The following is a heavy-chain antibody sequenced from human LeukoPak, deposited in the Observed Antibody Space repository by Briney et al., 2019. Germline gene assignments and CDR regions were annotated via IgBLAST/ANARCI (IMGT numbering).Heavy chain of an antibody. J-gene: IGHJ4*02. D-gene: IGHD2-2*01. CDR3: ANKYAFHN. V-gene: IGHV3-48*01. Sequence: GGSLRLSCAASGFTFSDYSMNWVRQAPGKGLEWISYIGIDSGNTNYADSVKGRFTISGDKAKNSLYLQMNSLRVEDTAVYYCANKYAFHNWGQGTLVTVSS. CDR1: GFTFSDYS. CDR2: IGIDSGNT.